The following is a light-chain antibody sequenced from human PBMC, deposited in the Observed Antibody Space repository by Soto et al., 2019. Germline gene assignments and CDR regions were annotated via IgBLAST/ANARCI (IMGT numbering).Light chain of an antibody. CDR3: QQYNSFPYT. Sequence: DIQMTQSPSTLSASLGDTVTITCRASQSISSWLAWYQQKPGKAPKVLIYKASSLETGVPSRFSGSGSGTEFTLDISSLQPDDFATYYCQQYNSFPYTFGQGTKLEIK. CDR2: KAS. J-gene: IGKJ2*01. CDR1: QSISSW. V-gene: IGKV1-5*03.